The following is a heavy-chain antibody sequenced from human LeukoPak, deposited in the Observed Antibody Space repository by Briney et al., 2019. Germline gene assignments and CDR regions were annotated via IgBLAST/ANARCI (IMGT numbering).Heavy chain of an antibody. CDR3: AKDFTYDFWSGYFDY. CDR2: ISYDGSNK. Sequence: GRSLRLSCAASGFTFSSYGMHWVRQAPGKGLEWVAVISYDGSNKHYADSVKGRFTISRDNSKNTLYLQMNSLRAEDTAVYYCAKDFTYDFWSGYFDYWGQGTLVTVSS. V-gene: IGHV3-30*18. D-gene: IGHD3-3*01. J-gene: IGHJ4*02. CDR1: GFTFSSYG.